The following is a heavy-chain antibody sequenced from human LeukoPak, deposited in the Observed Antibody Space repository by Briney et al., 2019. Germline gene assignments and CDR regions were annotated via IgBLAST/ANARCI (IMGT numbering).Heavy chain of an antibody. CDR2: IWYDGNNK. Sequence: GGSLRLSCAASGFTFRSYGMHWVRQAPGKGLEWVAVIWYDGNNKYYTDSVKGRFIISRDNSKNTLYPQMNSLRAEDTAVYYCARHDHIAAAGDYWGQGTLVTVSS. D-gene: IGHD6-13*01. CDR3: ARHDHIAAAGDY. V-gene: IGHV3-33*01. J-gene: IGHJ4*02. CDR1: GFTFRSYG.